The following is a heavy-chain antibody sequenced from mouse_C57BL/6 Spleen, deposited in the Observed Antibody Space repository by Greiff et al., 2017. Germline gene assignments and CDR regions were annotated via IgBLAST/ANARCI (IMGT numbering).Heavy chain of an antibody. V-gene: IGHV5-17*01. J-gene: IGHJ4*01. CDR2: ISSGSSTI. CDR3: ASRGDYERGYYAMDY. Sequence: EVQVVESGGGLVKPVGSLKLSCAASGFTFSDYGMHWVRQAPEQGLEWVAYISSGSSTIYYADTVKGRFTISRDNAKNTVFLQMTSLMSEDTAMYYCASRGDYERGYYAMDYWGQGTSVTVSS. D-gene: IGHD2-4*01. CDR1: GFTFSDYG.